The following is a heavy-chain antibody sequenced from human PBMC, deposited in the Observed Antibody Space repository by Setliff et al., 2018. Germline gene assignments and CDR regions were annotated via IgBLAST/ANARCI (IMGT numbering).Heavy chain of an antibody. D-gene: IGHD2-8*02. CDR1: GGSFSTYC. CDR3: TVYNTGSSKDHY. V-gene: IGHV4-34*01. Sequence: SETLSLTCAVYGGSFSTYCWIWIRQPPGKGLEWIGEINHSGSTNYNPSLKSRVTISVDTSKNQFSLKLSSATAADTALYYCTVYNTGSSKDHYWGQGTPVTVSS. CDR2: INHSGST. J-gene: IGHJ4*02.